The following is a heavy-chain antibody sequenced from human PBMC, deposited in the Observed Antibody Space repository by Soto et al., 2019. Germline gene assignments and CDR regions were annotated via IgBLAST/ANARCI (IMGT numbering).Heavy chain of an antibody. Sequence: QVQLVQSGAEVKKPGSSVKVSCKASGGTFSSYAISWVRQAPGHGLEWMGGIIPIFGTANYAQKFQGRVTITAEESTSTAYMELSSLRSEDTAVYYCARGCSSTSCYATYYYYYGMDVWGQGTTVTVSS. J-gene: IGHJ6*02. V-gene: IGHV1-69*01. CDR2: IIPIFGTA. CDR1: GGTFSSYA. D-gene: IGHD2-2*01. CDR3: ARGCSSTSCYATYYYYYGMDV.